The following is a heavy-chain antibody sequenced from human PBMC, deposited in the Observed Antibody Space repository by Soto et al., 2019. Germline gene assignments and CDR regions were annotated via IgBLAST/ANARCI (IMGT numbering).Heavy chain of an antibody. Sequence: XSVKVSCKASGYTFTSYYMHWVRQAPGQGLEWMGWINPNSGGTNYAQKFQGRVTMTRDTSISTAYMELSRLRSDDTAVYYCARIDYYDSSFDYWGQGTLVTVSS. J-gene: IGHJ4*02. CDR1: GYTFTSYY. D-gene: IGHD3-22*01. CDR3: ARIDYYDSSFDY. V-gene: IGHV1-2*02. CDR2: INPNSGGT.